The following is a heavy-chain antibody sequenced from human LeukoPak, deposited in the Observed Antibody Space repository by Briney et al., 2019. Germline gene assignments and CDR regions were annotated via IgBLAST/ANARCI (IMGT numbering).Heavy chain of an antibody. CDR2: IYWDDDK. J-gene: IGHJ5*02. V-gene: IGHV2-5*02. Sequence: GSGPTLVKPTQTLTLTCTFSGFSLSTSGVGVGWIRQPPGKALEWFALIYWDDDKRYSPSLKSRLTITKDTSKNQVVLTMTNMDPVDTATYYCAHNLDVSRDIAVAPFDPWGQGTLVTVSS. CDR1: GFSLSTSGVG. CDR3: AHNLDVSRDIAVAPFDP. D-gene: IGHD6-19*01.